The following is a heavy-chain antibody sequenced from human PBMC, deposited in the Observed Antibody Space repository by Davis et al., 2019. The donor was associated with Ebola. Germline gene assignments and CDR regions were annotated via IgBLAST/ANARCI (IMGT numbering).Heavy chain of an antibody. Sequence: ASVKVSCKASGYTFTSYGISWVRQAPGQGLEWMGIINPSGGSTSYAQKFQGRVTMTRDTSTSTVYMELSSLRSEDTAVYYCARVQWELLGFDYWGQGTLVTVSS. D-gene: IGHD1-26*01. CDR1: GYTFTSYG. CDR3: ARVQWELLGFDY. V-gene: IGHV1-46*01. CDR2: INPSGGST. J-gene: IGHJ4*02.